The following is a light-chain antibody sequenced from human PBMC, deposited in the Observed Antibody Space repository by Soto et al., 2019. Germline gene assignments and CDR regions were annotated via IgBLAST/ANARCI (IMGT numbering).Light chain of an antibody. J-gene: IGKJ2*01. V-gene: IGKV4-1*01. CDR1: QSVLYSSNNKNY. CDR3: QQDYSTPYT. Sequence: DIVMTQSPDSLAVSLGERATINCKSSQSVLYSSNNKNYSAWYQQKPGQPPKLLIYWASTRESGVTDRFSGSGSGKDFTITSRSLQAEDVAVYYCQQDYSTPYTFGQGTKLEIK. CDR2: WAS.